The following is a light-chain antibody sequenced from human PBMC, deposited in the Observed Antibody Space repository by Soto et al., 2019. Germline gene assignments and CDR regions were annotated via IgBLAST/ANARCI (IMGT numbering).Light chain of an antibody. CDR3: QQYYSGPLT. V-gene: IGKV1-5*01. Sequence: DIQMTQSPSTLSASVGDRVTITCRASQSISSWLAWYQQKPGKAPNLLIYDASSLQSGVPSRFSGSGSGTEFTLTISSLQPDDFATYYCQQYYSGPLTFGQGTKVEIK. CDR2: DAS. CDR1: QSISSW. J-gene: IGKJ1*01.